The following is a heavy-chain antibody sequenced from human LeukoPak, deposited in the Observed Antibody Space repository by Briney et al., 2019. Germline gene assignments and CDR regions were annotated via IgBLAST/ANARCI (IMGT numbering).Heavy chain of an antibody. D-gene: IGHD3-3*01. J-gene: IGHJ5*02. CDR2: IYSSGNT. CDR1: GGSISTTNYH. CDR3: ARHSGLRSPFDP. V-gene: IGHV4-39*01. Sequence: SETLSLTCTVSGGSISTTNYHWGWIRQPPGRDLEWIGSIYSSGNTYYNPSLESRVTISVDTSKNQLSLKLTSATAADTSVYYCARHSGLRSPFDPWGQGTLVTVSS.